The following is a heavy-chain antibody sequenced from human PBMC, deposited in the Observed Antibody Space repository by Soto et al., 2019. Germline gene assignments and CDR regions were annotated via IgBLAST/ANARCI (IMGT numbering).Heavy chain of an antibody. CDR2: ISGYNGNT. CDR3: AREGPAPYYYYGMDV. Sequence: QVQLVQSRGEVKKPGASVKVSCKTSGYSFTTYGISWVRQAPGQGLEWMGWISGYNGNTNYAQNLQGRVTMTTDTPKSTAYMELRSLISDDTAGYYCAREGPAPYYYYGMDVWGQGSTVTVSS. V-gene: IGHV1-18*01. J-gene: IGHJ6*02. CDR1: GYSFTTYG.